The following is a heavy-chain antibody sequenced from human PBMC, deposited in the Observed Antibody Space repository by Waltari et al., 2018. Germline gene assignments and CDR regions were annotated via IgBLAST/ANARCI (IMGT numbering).Heavy chain of an antibody. CDR2: ISGRGTTI. V-gene: IGHV3-48*03. CDR1: GFTFGSYG. Sequence: EVQLVESGGGLVQPGGSLRLSCAASGFTFGSYGMNWVRQAPGKGLEWISYISGRGTTIDYADSVKGRVTISRDDAQNSLYLQMNNLRAEDTALYYCARRFDSWGQGTRVTVSS. CDR3: ARRFDS. J-gene: IGHJ4*02.